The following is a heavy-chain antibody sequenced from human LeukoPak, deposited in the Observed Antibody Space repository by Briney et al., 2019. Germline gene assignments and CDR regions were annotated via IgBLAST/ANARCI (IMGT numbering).Heavy chain of an antibody. V-gene: IGHV1-24*01. CDR2: FDPEDGET. J-gene: IGHJ6*02. CDR1: GYTLTELS. CDR3: ATPYSSGWGPRYGMDV. D-gene: IGHD6-19*01. Sequence: ASVKVSCKVSGYTLTELSMHWVRQAPGKGLEWMGGFDPEDGETIYAQKFQGRVTMAEDTSTDTAYMELSSLRSEDTAVYYCATPYSSGWGPRYGMDVWGQGTTVTVSS.